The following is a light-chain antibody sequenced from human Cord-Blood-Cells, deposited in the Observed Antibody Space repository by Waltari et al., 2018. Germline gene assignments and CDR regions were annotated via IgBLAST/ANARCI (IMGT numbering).Light chain of an antibody. Sequence: EIVLTQSPGTLSLSPGERATLSCRARQSVSSSCLSWDQQKPVQAPMLLIYGASSRATCIPDRFSCSGSGTDFTLTISRLEPEDFAVYYCQQYGSSPLTFGGGTKVEIK. CDR3: QQYGSSPLT. J-gene: IGKJ4*01. CDR1: QSVSSSC. V-gene: IGKV3-20*01. CDR2: GAS.